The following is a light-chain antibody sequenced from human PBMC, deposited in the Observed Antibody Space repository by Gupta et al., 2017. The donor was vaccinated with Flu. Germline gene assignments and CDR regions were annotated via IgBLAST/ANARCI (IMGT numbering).Light chain of an antibody. J-gene: IGLJ2*01. CDR1: ALPKQY. CDR2: KDS. Sequence: QTARITCSGDALPKQYAYWYQQKPGQAPVLVIYKDSERTSGIPERFSGSSSGTTVTLTISGVQAEDEADYYCQSADSSGTYPVVFGGGTKLTVL. V-gene: IGLV3-25*03. CDR3: QSADSSGTYPVV.